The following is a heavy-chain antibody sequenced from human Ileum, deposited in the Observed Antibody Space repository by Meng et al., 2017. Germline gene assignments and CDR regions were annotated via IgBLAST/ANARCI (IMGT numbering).Heavy chain of an antibody. CDR3: ARGGHDSSGYYSFDY. Sequence: QVQLQQCGAGLLKPSELLSLTCAVYGGSFSGYYWSWIRQPPGKGLEWIGEINHSGSTNFNPSLKSRVTISVDTSKNQFSLKLSSVTAADTAVYYCARGGHDSSGYYSFDYWGQGTLVTVSS. J-gene: IGHJ4*02. V-gene: IGHV4-34*01. CDR1: GGSFSGYY. D-gene: IGHD3-22*01. CDR2: INHSGST.